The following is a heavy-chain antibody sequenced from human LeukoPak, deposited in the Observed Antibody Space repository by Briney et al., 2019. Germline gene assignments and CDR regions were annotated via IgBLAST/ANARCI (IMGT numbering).Heavy chain of an antibody. D-gene: IGHD5-18*01. Sequence: PGGSLRLSCAASGFTVSSNYMSWVRQAPGKGLEWVSVIYSGGSTYYADSVKGRFTISRDNSKNTLYLQMNSLRAEDTAVYYCAKAPYSYGYGGNFDYWGQGTLVTVSS. CDR3: AKAPYSYGYGGNFDY. J-gene: IGHJ4*02. CDR1: GFTVSSNY. CDR2: IYSGGST. V-gene: IGHV3-53*01.